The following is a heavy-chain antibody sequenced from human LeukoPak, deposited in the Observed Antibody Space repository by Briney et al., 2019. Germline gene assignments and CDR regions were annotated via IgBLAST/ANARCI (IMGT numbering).Heavy chain of an antibody. CDR2: IDWDDDK. CDR1: GFSLSTSGMC. CDR3: ARMGLGDSSGYYGP. J-gene: IGHJ5*02. V-gene: IGHV2-70*01. Sequence: SGPTLVNPTQTLTLTCTFSGFSLSTSGMCVSWIRQPPGKALEWIALIDWDDDKYYSTSLKTRLTISKDTSKNQVVLTMTNMDPVDTATYYCARMGLGDSSGYYGPWGQGTLVTVSS. D-gene: IGHD3-22*01.